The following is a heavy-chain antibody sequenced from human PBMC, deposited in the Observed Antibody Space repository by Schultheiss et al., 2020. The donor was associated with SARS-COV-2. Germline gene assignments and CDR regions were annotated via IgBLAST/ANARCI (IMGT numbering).Heavy chain of an antibody. J-gene: IGHJ6*02. CDR1: GFTVSSNY. V-gene: IGHV3-66*03. CDR2: IYTCGST. Sequence: GGSLRLSCAASGFTVSSNYMSWVRQAPGKGLEWVSVIYTCGSTYYADSVKGRFTISRDNSKNTLYLQMNSLRAEDTAVYYCARVMREYSSSWYVREYYYYYYGMDVWGQGTTVTVSS. CDR3: ARVMREYSSSWYVREYYYYYYGMDV. D-gene: IGHD6-13*01.